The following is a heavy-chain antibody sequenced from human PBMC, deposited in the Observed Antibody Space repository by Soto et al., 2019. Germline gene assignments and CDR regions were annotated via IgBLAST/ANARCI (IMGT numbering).Heavy chain of an antibody. J-gene: IGHJ5*02. CDR2: TYATGAT. V-gene: IGHV4-4*07. D-gene: IGHD1-1*01. CDR3: VRDGTKTLRDWFDP. CDR1: GASISGFY. Sequence: PSETLSLTCTVSGASISGFYWSWIRKSAGKGLEWIGRTYATGATDYNPSLKSRVMMSVDTSKKQFSLKLRSVTAADTSVYYCVRDGTKTLRDWFDPWGQGTLVTVSS.